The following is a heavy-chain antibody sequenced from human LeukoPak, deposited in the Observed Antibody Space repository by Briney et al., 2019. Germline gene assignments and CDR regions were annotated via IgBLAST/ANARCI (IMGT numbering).Heavy chain of an antibody. D-gene: IGHD2-15*01. CDR3: ASRGSLPYNWFDP. CDR2: ISGSGGST. CDR1: GFPFSSYW. V-gene: IGHV3-23*01. Sequence: GGSLRLSCAASGFPFSSYWMSWVRQAPGKGLEWVSAISGSGGSTYYADSVKGRFTISRDDSKNTLYLQMNSLRAEDTAVYYCASRGSLPYNWFDPWGQGTLVTVSS. J-gene: IGHJ5*02.